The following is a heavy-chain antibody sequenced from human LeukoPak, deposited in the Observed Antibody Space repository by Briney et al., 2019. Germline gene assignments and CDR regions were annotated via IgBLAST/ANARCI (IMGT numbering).Heavy chain of an antibody. J-gene: IGHJ4*02. CDR2: IYTSGST. D-gene: IGHD3-9*01. Sequence: PSETLSLTCTVSGGSISSYYWSWIRQPAGKGLEWIGRIYTSGSTNYNPSLKSRVTMSVDTSKNQFSLKLSSVTAADTAVYYCARVSAYYDILTGYPGEYYFDYWGQGTLVTVSS. CDR1: GGSISSYY. V-gene: IGHV4-4*07. CDR3: ARVSAYYDILTGYPGEYYFDY.